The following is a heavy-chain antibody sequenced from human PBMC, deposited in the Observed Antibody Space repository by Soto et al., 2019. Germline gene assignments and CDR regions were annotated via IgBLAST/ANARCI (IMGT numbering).Heavy chain of an antibody. CDR3: ARGYCSSTSCYKWRNYYYYGMDV. J-gene: IGHJ6*02. D-gene: IGHD2-2*02. V-gene: IGHV1-69*13. CDR1: GGTFSSYA. CDR2: IIPIFGTA. Sequence: SVKVSCKASGGTFSSYAISWVRQAPGQGLEWMGGIIPIFGTANYAQKFQGRVTITADESTSTAYMELSSLRSEDTAVYYCARGYCSSTSCYKWRNYYYYGMDVWGQGTTVTVSS.